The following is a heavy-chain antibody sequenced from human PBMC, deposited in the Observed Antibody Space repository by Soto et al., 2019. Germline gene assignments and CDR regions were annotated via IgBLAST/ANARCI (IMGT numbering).Heavy chain of an antibody. V-gene: IGHV1-69*01. D-gene: IGHD2-21*01. CDR3: ARGGDGKNFGAVY. CDR1: GGGNLRDYR. CDR2: IIPKLGSA. J-gene: IGHJ4*02. Sequence: QVQLVQAGAEVKEPGSSVKVSCKASGGGNLRDYRTTWVRRAPGQGLEWMGGIIPKLGSANYAQNFQGRVTVTADESTNTVYMELRSLRSDGTAVYYCARGGDGKNFGAVYWGQGTPVTVSS.